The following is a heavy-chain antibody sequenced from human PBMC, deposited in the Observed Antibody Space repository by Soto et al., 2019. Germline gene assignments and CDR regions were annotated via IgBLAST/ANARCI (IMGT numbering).Heavy chain of an antibody. CDR2: ITGSSSYI. V-gene: IGHV3-21*06. D-gene: IGHD3-9*01. CDR1: GFIFSSHN. Sequence: GGSLRLSCAASGFIFSSHNMNWVRQAPGKGLEWVSSITGSSSYIFYADSVKGRFTISRDNAKNTVYLQVNSLRAEDTGVYYCARLVASETGYGMDVWGQGTTVTVSS. J-gene: IGHJ6*02. CDR3: ARLVASETGYGMDV.